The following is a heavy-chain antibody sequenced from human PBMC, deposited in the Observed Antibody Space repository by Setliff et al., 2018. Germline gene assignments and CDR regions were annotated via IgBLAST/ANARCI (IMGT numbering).Heavy chain of an antibody. CDR2: IHYRGTT. V-gene: IGHV4-39*01. CDR3: ARTGTYRYFDY. D-gene: IGHD1-26*01. J-gene: IGHJ4*02. Sequence: GWIRQPPGKGLEWIGRIHYRGTTYSNASLASRLTLSVDTSKNQFSLKLTSVTASDTAVYYCARTGTYRYFDYWGQGALVTVSS.